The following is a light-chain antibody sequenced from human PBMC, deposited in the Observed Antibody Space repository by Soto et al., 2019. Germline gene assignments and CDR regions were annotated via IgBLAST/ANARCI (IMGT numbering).Light chain of an antibody. Sequence: QPVLTQSPSASASLGASVKLTCTLSSGHSHYAIAWHQQQPEKGPRYLMKVTRDGSHSKGDGIPDRFSGSSSGAERYLTISSLQSEDEADYYCQTWGAGIRVFGGGTKVTVL. V-gene: IGLV4-69*01. CDR2: VTRDGSH. J-gene: IGLJ3*02. CDR1: SGHSHYA. CDR3: QTWGAGIRV.